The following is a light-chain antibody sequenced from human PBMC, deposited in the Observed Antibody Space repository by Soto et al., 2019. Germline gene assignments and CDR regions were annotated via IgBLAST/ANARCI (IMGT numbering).Light chain of an antibody. Sequence: QSVLTQPPSVSEAPGQRVTISCTGSSSNIGAGYEAHWYQQVPGTAPKLLIYENNNRPSGVPDRFSGSKSGTSAALAITGLQAEDEAEEYCHSYDSSLSGYVFGTGSKVTVL. J-gene: IGLJ1*01. CDR2: ENN. V-gene: IGLV1-40*01. CDR1: SSNIGAGYE. CDR3: HSYDSSLSGYV.